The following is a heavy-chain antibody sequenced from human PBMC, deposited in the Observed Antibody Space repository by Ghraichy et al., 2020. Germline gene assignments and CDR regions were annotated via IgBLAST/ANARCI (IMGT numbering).Heavy chain of an antibody. Sequence: GGSLRLSCAASGFTVSSNYMSWVRQAPGKGLEWVSVIYSGGSTYYADSVKGRFTISRDNSKNTLYLQMNSLRAEDTAVYYCAGIDSSGYYPYYFDYWGQGTLVTVSS. J-gene: IGHJ4*02. D-gene: IGHD3-22*01. V-gene: IGHV3-66*01. CDR1: GFTVSSNY. CDR2: IYSGGST. CDR3: AGIDSSGYYPYYFDY.